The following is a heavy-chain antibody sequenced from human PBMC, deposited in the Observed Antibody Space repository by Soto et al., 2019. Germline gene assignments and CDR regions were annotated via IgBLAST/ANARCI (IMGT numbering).Heavy chain of an antibody. J-gene: IGHJ4*02. CDR1: GFTFSSYA. CDR3: MTRRIAVAGTDDY. Sequence: QVQLVESGGGVVQPGRSLRLSCAASGFTFSSYAMHWVRQAPGKGLEWVAVISYDGSNKYYADSVKGRFTISGDNSKNTLYLQMNSLRAEDTAVYYCMTRRIAVAGTDDYWGQGTLVTVSS. D-gene: IGHD6-19*01. V-gene: IGHV3-30-3*01. CDR2: ISYDGSNK.